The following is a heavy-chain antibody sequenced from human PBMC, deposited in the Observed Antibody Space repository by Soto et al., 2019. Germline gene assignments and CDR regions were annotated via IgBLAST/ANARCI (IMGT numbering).Heavy chain of an antibody. Sequence: PGGSLRLSCAASGFTFSNYTMHWVRQAPGKGLEWVALISYDEIDKYFADAVKGRFTISRDNSKNTLNLQMDSLRAEDTAVYYCAGRSGSSDYWGRGTLVTVSS. J-gene: IGHJ4*02. CDR3: AGRSGSSDY. CDR1: GFTFSNYT. CDR2: ISYDEIDK. V-gene: IGHV3-30*04. D-gene: IGHD3-10*01.